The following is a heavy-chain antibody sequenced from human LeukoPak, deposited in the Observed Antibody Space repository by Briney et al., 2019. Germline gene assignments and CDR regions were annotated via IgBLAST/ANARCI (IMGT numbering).Heavy chain of an antibody. J-gene: IGHJ5*02. D-gene: IGHD1-26*01. CDR1: GFTFSSYA. CDR2: ISGSGGTT. CDR3: ARHPTGPYSGRYFLNWFDP. V-gene: IGHV3-23*01. Sequence: PGGSLRLSCAASGFTFSSYAMSWVRQAPGKGLEWVSGISGSGGTTYYADSVKGRFTISRDNSKNTLYLQMSSLRAEDTAVYYCARHPTGPYSGRYFLNWFDPWGQGTLVTVSS.